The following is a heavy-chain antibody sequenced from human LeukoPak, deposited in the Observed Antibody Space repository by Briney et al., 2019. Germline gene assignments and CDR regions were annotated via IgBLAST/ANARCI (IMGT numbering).Heavy chain of an antibody. CDR2: IWFDGSND. D-gene: IGHD1-26*01. J-gene: IGHJ4*02. CDR3: ARLVGGTTGATDY. V-gene: IGHV3-33*01. CDR1: GFNFSYYA. Sequence: GGSLRLSCTASGFNFSYYAMHWVRQAPGKGLAWVALIWFDGSNDYYEDSVKGRFTISRDNSKDMVFLQMNSLTVDDTAVYYCARLVGGTTGATDYWGQGSLVSVS.